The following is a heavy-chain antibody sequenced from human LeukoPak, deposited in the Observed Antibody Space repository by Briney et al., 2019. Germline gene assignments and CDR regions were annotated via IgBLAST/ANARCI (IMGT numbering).Heavy chain of an antibody. Sequence: PGGSLRLSCAASGFIFSSYAMSWVRQAPGKGLEWVSAISGSGGSTYYADSVKGRYTISRDNSKNTLYLQMNSLRAEDTAVYYCAKPPDYDSSGYYSDYWGQGTLVTVSS. D-gene: IGHD3-22*01. J-gene: IGHJ4*02. V-gene: IGHV3-23*01. CDR3: AKPPDYDSSGYYSDY. CDR2: ISGSGGST. CDR1: GFIFSSYA.